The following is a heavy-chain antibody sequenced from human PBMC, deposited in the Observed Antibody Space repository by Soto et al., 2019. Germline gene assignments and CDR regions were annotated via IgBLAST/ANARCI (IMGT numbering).Heavy chain of an antibody. CDR2: TYYRSKWYN. J-gene: IGHJ4*02. V-gene: IGHV6-1*01. CDR1: GDSVPSNSVA. Sequence: SQTLSLTCAISGDSVPSNSVAWHWIRQSPSRGLEWLGRTYYRSKWYNNYAVSVKSRITINPDTSKNQFSLQLNSVSPEDTAVYYCSRGNRWAFDYWGQGTLVTVSS. D-gene: IGHD1-26*01. CDR3: SRGNRWAFDY.